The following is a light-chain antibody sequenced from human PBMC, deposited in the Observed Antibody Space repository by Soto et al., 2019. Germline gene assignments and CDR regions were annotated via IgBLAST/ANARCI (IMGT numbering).Light chain of an antibody. CDR3: QSYDSSLSGFYV. V-gene: IGLV1-40*01. CDR2: GNS. J-gene: IGLJ1*01. CDR1: SSNIGAGYD. Sequence: QSVQTQPPSVSRAPGQRVTISCTGSSSNIGAGYDVHWYQQLPGTAPKLLIYGNSNRPSGVPDRFSGSKSGTSASLAITGLQAEDEADYYCQSYDSSLSGFYVFGTGTKVTVL.